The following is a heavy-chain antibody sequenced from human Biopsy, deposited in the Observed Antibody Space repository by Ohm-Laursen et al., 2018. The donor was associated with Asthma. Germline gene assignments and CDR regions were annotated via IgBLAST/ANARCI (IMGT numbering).Heavy chain of an antibody. V-gene: IGHV3-7*01. Sequence: SLTLSCAASGFTFGDYWMSWVRQVPGTGLEWVANIKHDGTEKNHVDSLKGRFTISRDNAKNSLYLQMNSLRAEDTAVYYCARTFHFWSPYHAERYQLWGQGTLVTVSS. CDR2: IKHDGTEK. CDR3: ARTFHFWSPYHAERYQL. J-gene: IGHJ1*01. CDR1: GFTFGDYW. D-gene: IGHD3-3*02.